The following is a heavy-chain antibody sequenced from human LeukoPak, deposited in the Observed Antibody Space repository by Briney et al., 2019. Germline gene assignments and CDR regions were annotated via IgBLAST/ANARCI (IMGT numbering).Heavy chain of an antibody. CDR1: NGPINTYQ. CDR2: IYYSGST. D-gene: IGHD1-26*01. V-gene: IGHV4-59*01. Sequence: PSETLSLTCTVSNGPINTYQWSWIRQPPGKGLEWIGYIYYSGSTSYNPSLKSRVTISLDTSKNQFSLKLSSVTAADTAFYYCARYIVSYPHDAFDIWGQGTMVTVSS. CDR3: ARYIVSYPHDAFDI. J-gene: IGHJ3*02.